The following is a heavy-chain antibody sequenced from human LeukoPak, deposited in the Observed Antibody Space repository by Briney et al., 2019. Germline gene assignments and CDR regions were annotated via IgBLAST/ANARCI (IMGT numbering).Heavy chain of an antibody. V-gene: IGHV1-8*01. Sequence: ASAKVSCKASGYTFTSYDTNCVRDATGQRRERMGWMYPNSGNTGYAQKFQGRVTMNRNTSISTAYMELSSLRSEDTAVYYCARGKSTSWLVRDYWGQGTLVTVSS. D-gene: IGHD2-2*01. CDR3: ARGKSTSWLVRDY. CDR2: MYPNSGNT. J-gene: IGHJ4*02. CDR1: GYTFTSYD.